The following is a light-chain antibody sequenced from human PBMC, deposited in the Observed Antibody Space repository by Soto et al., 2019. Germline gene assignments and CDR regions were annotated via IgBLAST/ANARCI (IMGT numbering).Light chain of an antibody. J-gene: IGLJ1*01. V-gene: IGLV2-11*01. Sequence: QSALTQPRSVSGSPGQSVTISCTGTSSDVGGYNFVSWYQQHPGKAPKFMIYDVTKRPSGVPDRFSGSKSVNTASLTISGLLAEDEADYYCCSYVGSYTSYVFGTGTKLTVL. CDR2: DVT. CDR1: SSDVGGYNF. CDR3: CSYVGSYTSYV.